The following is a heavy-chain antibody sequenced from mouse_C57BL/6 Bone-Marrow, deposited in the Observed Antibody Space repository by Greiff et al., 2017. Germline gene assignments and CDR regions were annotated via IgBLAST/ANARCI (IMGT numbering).Heavy chain of an antibody. CDR3: AYPFTFITTVEDYFDY. V-gene: IGHV1-81*01. D-gene: IGHD1-1*01. CDR2: IYPRSGNT. CDR1: GYTFTSYG. J-gene: IGHJ2*01. Sequence: QVQLQQSGAELARPGASVKLSCKASGYTFTSYGISWVKQRTGQGLEWIGEIYPRSGNTYYNEKFKGKATLTADKSSSTAYMELRSLTSEDSAVYFCAYPFTFITTVEDYFDYWGQGTTLTVSS.